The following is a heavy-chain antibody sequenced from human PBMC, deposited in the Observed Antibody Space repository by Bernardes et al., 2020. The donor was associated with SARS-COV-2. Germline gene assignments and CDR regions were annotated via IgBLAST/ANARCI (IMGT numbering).Heavy chain of an antibody. CDR1: GYTFTSYD. CDR3: ARARVVPAAKRLLSYYYYGMDV. CDR2: MNPNSGNT. J-gene: IGHJ6*02. Sequence: VKVSCKASGYTFTSYDINWVRQATGQGLEWMGWMNPNSGNTGYAQKFQGRVTMTRNTSISTAYMELSSLRSEDTAVYYCARARVVPAAKRLLSYYYYGMDVWGQGTTVTVSS. V-gene: IGHV1-8*01. D-gene: IGHD2-2*01.